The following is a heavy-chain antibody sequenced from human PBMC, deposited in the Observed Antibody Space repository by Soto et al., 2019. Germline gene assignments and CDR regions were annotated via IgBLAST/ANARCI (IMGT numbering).Heavy chain of an antibody. D-gene: IGHD5-12*01. Sequence: QVQLQQWGAGLLKPSETLSLTCTVYGGSFSGYYWSWIRQPPGKGLEWIGEINHSGSTNYNPSLESRVTISVDTSKNQFSLRLSSVTAADTAVYYCAKGDLRDGYNWGLDYWGQGTLVTVSS. CDR3: AKGDLRDGYNWGLDY. V-gene: IGHV4-34*02. J-gene: IGHJ4*02. CDR1: GGSFSGYY. CDR2: INHSGST.